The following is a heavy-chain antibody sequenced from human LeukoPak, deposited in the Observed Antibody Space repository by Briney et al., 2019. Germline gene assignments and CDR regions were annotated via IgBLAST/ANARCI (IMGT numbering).Heavy chain of an antibody. CDR1: GFTFSSYA. Sequence: GSLRLSCAASGFTFSSYAMSWVRQAPGKGLEWVSAISGSGGSTCYADSVKGRFTISRDNSKNTLYLQMNSLRAEDTAVYYCAKAGSLYCSGGSCYFFWGQGTLVTVSS. J-gene: IGHJ4*02. V-gene: IGHV3-23*01. CDR2: ISGSGGST. D-gene: IGHD2-15*01. CDR3: AKAGSLYCSGGSCYFF.